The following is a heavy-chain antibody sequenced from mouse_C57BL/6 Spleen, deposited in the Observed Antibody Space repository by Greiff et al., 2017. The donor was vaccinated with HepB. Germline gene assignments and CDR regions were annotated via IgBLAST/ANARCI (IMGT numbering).Heavy chain of an antibody. D-gene: IGHD1-1*01. Sequence: VQLQQSGAELAKPGASVKLSCKASGYTFTSYWMPWVNQRPGQGLEWIGYINPSSGYTKYNQKFKDKATLTADKSSSTAYMQLSSLTYEDSAVYYCAREPPTRGYGSRRDAMDYWGQGTSVTVSS. V-gene: IGHV1-7*01. CDR2: INPSSGYT. CDR1: GYTFTSYW. J-gene: IGHJ4*01. CDR3: AREPPTRGYGSRRDAMDY.